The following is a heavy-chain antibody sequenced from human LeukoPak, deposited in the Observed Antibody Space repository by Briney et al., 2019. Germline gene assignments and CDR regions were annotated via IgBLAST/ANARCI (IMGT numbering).Heavy chain of an antibody. CDR3: ASSNGARTDTHFYYMNV. J-gene: IGHJ6*03. Sequence: GCLRPSCAASGFTFSSDGMHWVRPAPGKGLEWVSAIYSNGNTYYTDSVTGLFTLSKYNSRNTMDIQMNSLRAEDTAVYYCASSNGARTDTHFYYMNVWGKGTTVTVSS. D-gene: IGHD4-11*01. CDR2: IYSNGNT. V-gene: IGHV3-53*01. CDR1: GFTFSSDG.